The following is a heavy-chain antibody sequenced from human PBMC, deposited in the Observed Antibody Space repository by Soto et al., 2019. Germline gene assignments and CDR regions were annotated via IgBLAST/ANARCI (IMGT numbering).Heavy chain of an antibody. CDR3: AKALGELSPESFDY. V-gene: IGHV3-30*18. Sequence: QVQLVESGGGVVQPGKSLRLSCAGSGFIFSSYGMHWVRQAPGKGLEWVAFISYDGSNKYYGDSVKGRVTISRDNSTNTQDLQINSLRVEDTAVYFCAKALGELSPESFDYWGQGTLVTVSS. CDR2: ISYDGSNK. D-gene: IGHD3-16*02. CDR1: GFIFSSYG. J-gene: IGHJ4*02.